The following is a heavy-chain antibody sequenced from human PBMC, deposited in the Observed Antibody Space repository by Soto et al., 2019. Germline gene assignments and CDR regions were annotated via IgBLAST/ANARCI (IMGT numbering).Heavy chain of an antibody. D-gene: IGHD5-18*01. V-gene: IGHV6-1*01. Sequence: PSQTLSLTCAISGVSVSSNSAAWYWIRQSPSRGLEWQRRRYYRSKSYTDYAVSVKSRITINPDTSKNQFSLQLNSVTPEHTAVYYCARGPCSYGQQYYFDYWGQGTRVTVSS. J-gene: IGHJ4*02. CDR1: GVSVSSNSAA. CDR3: ARGPCSYGQQYYFDY. CDR2: RYYRSKSYT.